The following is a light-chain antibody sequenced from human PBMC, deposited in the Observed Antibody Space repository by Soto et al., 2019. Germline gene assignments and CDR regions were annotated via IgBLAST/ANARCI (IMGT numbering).Light chain of an antibody. Sequence: NVLSHSPATLSLSPEERATLSFGSSHSFSIYLAWYQHKAGHAPRILIYDASNRATGIPARFSGSGSGTDFTLTISRLEPEDFAVYYCQQYGSPGTFGQGSKVDIK. CDR3: QQYGSPGT. CDR1: HSFSIY. V-gene: IGKV3-11*01. J-gene: IGKJ1*01. CDR2: DAS.